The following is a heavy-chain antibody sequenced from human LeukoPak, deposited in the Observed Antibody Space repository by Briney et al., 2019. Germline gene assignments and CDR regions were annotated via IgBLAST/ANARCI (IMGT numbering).Heavy chain of an antibody. D-gene: IGHD3-3*01. J-gene: IGHJ3*02. Sequence: GGSLRLSCAAFGFTFSSYSMNWVRQAPGKGLEWVSSISSSSSYIYYADSVKGRFTISRDNAKNSLYLQMNSLRAEDTAVYYCARDSGAYYDFRSGYYTSEAFDIWGQGTMVTVSS. V-gene: IGHV3-21*01. CDR3: ARDSGAYYDFRSGYYTSEAFDI. CDR1: GFTFSSYS. CDR2: ISSSSSYI.